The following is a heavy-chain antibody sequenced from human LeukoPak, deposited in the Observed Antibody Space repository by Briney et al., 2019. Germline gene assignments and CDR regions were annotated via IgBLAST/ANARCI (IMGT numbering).Heavy chain of an antibody. CDR1: GFTFDDYG. V-gene: IGHV3-20*04. D-gene: IGHD3-22*01. CDR2: INWNGGST. J-gene: IGHJ4*02. CDR3: ARARYYYDSSGYYYYFDY. Sequence: GGSLRLSCAASGFTFDDYGMSWVRQAPGKGLEWVSGINWNGGSTTYADSVKGRFTISRDNAKNSLYLQMNSLRAEDTAVYYCARARYYYDSSGYYYYFDYWGQGTLVTVSS.